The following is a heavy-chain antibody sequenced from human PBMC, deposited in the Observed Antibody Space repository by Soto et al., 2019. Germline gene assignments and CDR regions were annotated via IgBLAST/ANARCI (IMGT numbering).Heavy chain of an antibody. D-gene: IGHD1-26*01. CDR3: AKGRTRAVYAFDI. V-gene: IGHV3-9*01. J-gene: IGHJ3*02. Sequence: EVQLVESGGGLVQPDRSLRLSCAASGFTFDDYAMHWVRQAPGKGLEWVSGISWNSGSIGYADSVKGRFTISRDNAKNSLYLQMNSLRAEDTALYYCAKGRTRAVYAFDIWGQGTMVTVSS. CDR1: GFTFDDYA. CDR2: ISWNSGSI.